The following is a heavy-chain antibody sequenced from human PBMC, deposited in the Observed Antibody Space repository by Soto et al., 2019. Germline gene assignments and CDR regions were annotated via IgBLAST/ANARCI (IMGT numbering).Heavy chain of an antibody. J-gene: IGHJ6*02. V-gene: IGHV4-34*01. CDR2: INHSGST. Sequence: SETLSLTCAVYGGSFSGYYWRWIRQPPGEGLEWIGEINHSGSTNYNPSLKSRVTISVDTSKNQFSLKLSSVTAADTAVYYCARDRHILTGYYKVYYYGMDVWGQGTTVTVSS. D-gene: IGHD3-9*01. CDR3: ARDRHILTGYYKVYYYGMDV. CDR1: GGSFSGYY.